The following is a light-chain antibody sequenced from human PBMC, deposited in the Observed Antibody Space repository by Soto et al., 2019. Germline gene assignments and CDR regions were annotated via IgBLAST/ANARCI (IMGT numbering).Light chain of an antibody. J-gene: IGKJ2*01. CDR2: GAS. CDR1: QSVSRT. V-gene: IGKV3-15*01. Sequence: DIVMTQSPATLSVSPGDRATLSCRASQSVSRTLAWYQQKPGQAPRLLIYGASTRATGIPARFSGSGSGTEFTLTISSLQSEDFAVYYCQQYNNWPPMYTFGQGTKLEIK. CDR3: QQYNNWPPMYT.